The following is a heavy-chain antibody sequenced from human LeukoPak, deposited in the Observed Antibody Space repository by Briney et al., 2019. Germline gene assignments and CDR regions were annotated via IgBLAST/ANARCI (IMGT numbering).Heavy chain of an antibody. V-gene: IGHV4-4*07. CDR3: ARYCSSTNCYHWYFDL. CDR2: IYTSGST. CDR1: GGFISSYY. J-gene: IGHJ2*01. Sequence: SETLSLTCTVSGGFISSYYWSWIRQPAGRGLGWIGRIYTSGSTNYNPSLESRVTMSVDTSKNQFSLRLSSVTAADTAVYYCARYCSSTNCYHWYFDLWGRGTLVTVSS. D-gene: IGHD2-2*01.